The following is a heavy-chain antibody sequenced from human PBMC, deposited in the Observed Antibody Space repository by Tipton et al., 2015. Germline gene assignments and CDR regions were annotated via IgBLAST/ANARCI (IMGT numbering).Heavy chain of an antibody. J-gene: IGHJ4*02. Sequence: GSLRLSCAASGFTFSNAWMNWVRQAPGKGLEWVGRIRSAAAGGTTEYAASVRDRFIISRDDSENTLFVQMNSLRIEDTATYYCTRGSGSYDSSDFDNGGQGTLVTVSS. CDR1: GFTFSNAW. D-gene: IGHD3-22*01. V-gene: IGHV3-15*07. CDR2: IRSAAAGGTT. CDR3: TRGSGSYDSSDFDN.